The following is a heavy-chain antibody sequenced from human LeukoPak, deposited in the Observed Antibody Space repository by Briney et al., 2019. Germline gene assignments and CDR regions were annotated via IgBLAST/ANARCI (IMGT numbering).Heavy chain of an antibody. CDR3: ATEDSYCSGSSCYQRFDY. D-gene: IGHD2-15*01. CDR2: FYPEHGET. V-gene: IGHV1-24*01. Sequence: GASVKVSCKVSGYTLTELSMHWVRQAPGKGLEWMGGFYPEHGETIYSQKFQGRVTMTEDTSSDTAYMDLSSLRSEDTAVYYCATEDSYCSGSSCYQRFDYWGRGTLVTVSS. J-gene: IGHJ4*02. CDR1: GYTLTELS.